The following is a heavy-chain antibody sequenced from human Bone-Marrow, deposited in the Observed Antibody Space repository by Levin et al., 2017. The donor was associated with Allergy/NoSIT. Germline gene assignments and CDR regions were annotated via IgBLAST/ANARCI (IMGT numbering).Heavy chain of an antibody. CDR2: IDPSDFYT. Sequence: ASVKVSCKGSGYSFTSDWISWVRQMPGKGLEWMGRIDPSDFYTTYSPSFQGHVTISADQSISTAYLQWSSLRASDTAMYYCARHHIQDTPMDTVGPFDYWGQGTLVTVSS. J-gene: IGHJ4*02. V-gene: IGHV5-10-1*01. D-gene: IGHD5-18*01. CDR3: ARHHIQDTPMDTVGPFDY. CDR1: GYSFTSDW.